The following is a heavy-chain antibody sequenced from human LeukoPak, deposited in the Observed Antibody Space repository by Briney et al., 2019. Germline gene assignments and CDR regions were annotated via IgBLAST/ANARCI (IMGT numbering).Heavy chain of an antibody. CDR2: IYSSGST. J-gene: IGHJ4*02. CDR3: ARHVGIHLSSLYFDY. D-gene: IGHD6-6*01. CDR1: RGSISSYY. V-gene: IGHV4-59*08. Sequence: SETLSLTCILSRGSISSYYWSWIRQPPGKGLEWIGYIYSSGSTDYNPSLKRRVTISLDTSNPQFSLKLTSVTAADTAAYYCARHVGIHLSSLYFDYWGQGSLVTVSS.